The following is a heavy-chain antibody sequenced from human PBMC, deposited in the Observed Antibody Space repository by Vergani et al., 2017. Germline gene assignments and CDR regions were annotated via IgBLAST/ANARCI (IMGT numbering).Heavy chain of an antibody. D-gene: IGHD3-22*01. CDR3: ERESHYYDSSVPDY. Sequence: EVKLVESGGGLVKPGGSLRLSCEAFGFTFSSNRLNWAGKAPGKGLVWVSSISSSSSYIYYADSVKGRFTISRDNAKNSLYLQMNSLRAEDTAVYYCERESHYYDSSVPDYWGQGTLVTVSS. J-gene: IGHJ4*02. CDR1: GFTFSSNR. V-gene: IGHV3-21*01. CDR2: ISSSSSYI.